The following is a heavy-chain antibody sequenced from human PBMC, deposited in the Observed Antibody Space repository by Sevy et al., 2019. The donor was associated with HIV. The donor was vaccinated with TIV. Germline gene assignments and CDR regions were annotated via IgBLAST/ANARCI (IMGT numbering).Heavy chain of an antibody. V-gene: IGHV3-30*02. CDR2: IRFDGSAK. D-gene: IGHD6-13*01. Sequence: GGSLRLSCAASGFTFSRSGMHWVRQAPGKGLEWLTFIRFDGSAKYYADSVKGRFTISRDNSKNTLYFQMNSLRPEDTAGYYCMKPPFGGVSGPGTWGKGPLVTVS. CDR3: MKPPFGGVSGPGT. J-gene: IGHJ4*02. CDR1: GFTFSRSG.